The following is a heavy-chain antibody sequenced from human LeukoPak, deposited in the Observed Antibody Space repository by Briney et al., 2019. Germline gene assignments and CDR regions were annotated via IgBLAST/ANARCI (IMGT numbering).Heavy chain of an antibody. J-gene: IGHJ4*02. V-gene: IGHV3-21*06. D-gene: IGHD1-14*01. CDR3: ATETNGRHYDY. CDR2: IGPTGFDR. CDR1: GLTFSTSG. Sequence: PGGSLRLSCTSSGLTFSTSGFNWVRQAPGKGLEWVASIGPTGFDRYHADSIKGRFTISRDNANNFLYLQMDSLRAEDTAVYYCATETNGRHYDYWGQGTLLTVSS.